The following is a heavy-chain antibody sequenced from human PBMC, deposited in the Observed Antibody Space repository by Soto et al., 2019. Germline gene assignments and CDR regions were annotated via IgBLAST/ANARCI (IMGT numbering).Heavy chain of an antibody. Sequence: SETLSLTCAVSGASISSGGYSWSWIRQPPGKGLEWIGYIYHSGTTYYNPSLKSRVTISIDTSKNRFSLKLSSVTAADTAMYYCARGHDSSDCWGQGTLVTVSS. CDR3: ARGHDSSDC. CDR2: IYHSGTT. V-gene: IGHV4-30-2*01. J-gene: IGHJ4*02. CDR1: GASISSGGYS. D-gene: IGHD3-22*01.